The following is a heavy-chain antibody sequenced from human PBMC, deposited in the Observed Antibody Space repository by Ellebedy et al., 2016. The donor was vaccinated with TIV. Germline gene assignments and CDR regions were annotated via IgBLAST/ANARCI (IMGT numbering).Heavy chain of an antibody. V-gene: IGHV3-11*03. CDR2: ISSSSSYT. J-gene: IGHJ6*02. Sequence: GESLKISCAASGFTFSDYYMSWIRQAPGKGLEWVSYISSSSSYTNYADSVKGRFTISRDDSKKTLYLQMNNVRAEDTAVYYCAKTLSFRDVLNYYGVDVWGQGTTVSVSS. CDR3: AKTLSFRDVLNYYGVDV. D-gene: IGHD3-9*01. CDR1: GFTFSDYY.